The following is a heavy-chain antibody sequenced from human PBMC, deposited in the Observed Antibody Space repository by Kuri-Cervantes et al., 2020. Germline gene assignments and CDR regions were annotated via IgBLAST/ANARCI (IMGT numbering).Heavy chain of an antibody. Sequence: GESLKISCAASKFTVSDYNMNWVRQAPRRGLEWVSAISGSGGSTYYADSVKGRFTISRDNSKNTLYLQMNSLRAEDTAVYYCAKGSQYQLLLIWVDYWGQGTLVTVSS. J-gene: IGHJ4*02. CDR3: AKGSQYQLLLIWVDY. CDR1: KFTVSDYN. CDR2: ISGSGGST. V-gene: IGHV3-23*01. D-gene: IGHD2-2*01.